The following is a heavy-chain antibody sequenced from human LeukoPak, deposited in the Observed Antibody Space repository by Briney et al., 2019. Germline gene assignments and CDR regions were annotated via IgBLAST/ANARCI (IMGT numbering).Heavy chain of an antibody. CDR3: ARDRSMYFYGMDV. CDR2: ISYDGNNK. V-gene: IGHV3-30*03. Sequence: GGSLRLSCAASGFTFNNYAMSWVRQAPGKGLEWVAVISYDGNNKYYTDSVKGRFAISRDNPRNTLYLQMNSLRAEDTAVYYCARDRSMYFYGMDVWGQGTTVTVSS. J-gene: IGHJ6*02. CDR1: GFTFNNYA.